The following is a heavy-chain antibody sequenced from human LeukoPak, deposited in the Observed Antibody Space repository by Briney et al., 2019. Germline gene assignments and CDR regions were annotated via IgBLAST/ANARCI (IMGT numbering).Heavy chain of an antibody. CDR2: IYYSGST. CDR3: ARHESAATN. D-gene: IGHD6-13*01. V-gene: IGHV4-39*01. Sequence: SETLSLTCTVSGGSISSSSYYGGWIRQPPGKGLEWIGSIYYSGSTYSNPSLKSRVTLSVDTSKTQFSLKLSSVTAADTAVYYCARHESAATNWGQGTLVTVSS. J-gene: IGHJ4*02. CDR1: GGSISSSSYY.